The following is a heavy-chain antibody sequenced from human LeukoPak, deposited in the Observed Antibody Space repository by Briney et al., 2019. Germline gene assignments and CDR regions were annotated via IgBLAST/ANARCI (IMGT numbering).Heavy chain of an antibody. CDR3: ASPQNGYSYGYY. V-gene: IGHV1-69*05. CDR1: GGTFSSYA. Sequence: SVKVSCKASGGTFSSYAISWVRQAPGQGLEWMGRIIPIFGTANYAQKFQGRVTITTDESTSAAYMELSSLRSEDTAVYYCASPQNGYSYGYYWGQGTLVTVSS. J-gene: IGHJ4*02. D-gene: IGHD5-18*01. CDR2: IIPIFGTA.